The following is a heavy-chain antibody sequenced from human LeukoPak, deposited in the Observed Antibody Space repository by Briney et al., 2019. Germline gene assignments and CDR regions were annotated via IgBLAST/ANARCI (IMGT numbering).Heavy chain of an antibody. CDR1: GFTFSNAW. Sequence: GGSLRLSCAVSGFTFSNAWMSWVRQAPGKGLEWVGRIKSKTDGGTTDYAAPVKGRFTISRDDSKNTLYLQMNSLKTEDTAVYYCTTGADWNDVYLDYWGQGTLVTVSS. CDR3: TTGADWNDVYLDY. V-gene: IGHV3-15*01. D-gene: IGHD1-1*01. CDR2: IKSKTDGGTT. J-gene: IGHJ4*02.